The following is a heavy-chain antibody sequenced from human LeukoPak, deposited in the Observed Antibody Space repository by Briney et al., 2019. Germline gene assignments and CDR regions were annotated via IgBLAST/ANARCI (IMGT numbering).Heavy chain of an antibody. CDR2: INAGNGNT. V-gene: IGHV1-3*03. D-gene: IGHD4-23*01. Sequence: ASVKDSCKASGYTFTNYAIHWVREAPGQRLEWMVWINAGNGNTKYSQEFQDRVTITRDTSASTVYMELSSLRSEDLAVYYCARTRDYGGNWGFDYWGQGTLVTVSS. CDR1: GYTFTNYA. CDR3: ARTRDYGGNWGFDY. J-gene: IGHJ4*02.